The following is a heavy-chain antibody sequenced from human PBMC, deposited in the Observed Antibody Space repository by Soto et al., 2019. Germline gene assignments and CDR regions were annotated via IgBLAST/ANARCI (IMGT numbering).Heavy chain of an antibody. J-gene: IGHJ6*02. CDR1: GYTLTELS. CDR3: ARPGIVGATTARQGMDA. V-gene: IGHV1-24*01. D-gene: IGHD1-26*01. Sequence: ASVKVSCKVSGYTLTELSMHWVRQAPGKGLEWMGGFDPEDGETIYAQKFQGRVTITADESTSTAYMELSSLRSEDTAVYYCARPGIVGATTARQGMDAWGQGTTVTVSS. CDR2: FDPEDGET.